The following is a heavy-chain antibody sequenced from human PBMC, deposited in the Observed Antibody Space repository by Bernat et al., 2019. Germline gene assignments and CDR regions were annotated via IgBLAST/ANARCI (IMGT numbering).Heavy chain of an antibody. CDR1: GFTFSSYD. J-gene: IGHJ2*01. V-gene: IGHV3-13*05. D-gene: IGHD2-15*01. Sequence: EVQLVESGGGLVQPGGSLSLSCAASGFTFSSYDMHWVRQATGKGLEWVSAIGTAGDPYYPGSVKGRFTISRENAKNSLYLQMNSLRAGDTAVYYCARGYCSGGSCFPDWYFDLWGRGTLVTVSS. CDR3: ARGYCSGGSCFPDWYFDL. CDR2: IGTAGDP.